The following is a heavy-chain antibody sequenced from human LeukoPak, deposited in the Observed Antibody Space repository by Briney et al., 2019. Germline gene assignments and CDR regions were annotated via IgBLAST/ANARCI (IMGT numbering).Heavy chain of an antibody. J-gene: IGHJ4*02. CDR3: ASDIVVVPAKPLVDY. V-gene: IGHV3-30*03. CDR1: GFTFSSYG. Sequence: GRSLRLSCAASGFTFSSYGMHWVRQAPGKGLEWVAVISYDGSNKYYADSVKGRFTISRDNSKNTLHLQMNSLRAEDTAVYYCASDIVVVPAKPLVDYWGQGTLVTVSS. D-gene: IGHD2-2*01. CDR2: ISYDGSNK.